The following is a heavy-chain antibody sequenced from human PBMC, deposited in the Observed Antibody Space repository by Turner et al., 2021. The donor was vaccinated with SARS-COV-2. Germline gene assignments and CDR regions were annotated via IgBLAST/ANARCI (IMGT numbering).Heavy chain of an antibody. CDR1: GGSISSGAYY. Sequence: QVQLQESGPGLVQPSQTLSLTCTVSGGSISSGAYYWSWIRQHPGKGVEWIGYIYSSESNYYNQCLKSRVTISVDTSKHQFSMMLSSETAADTAVYYCARAGTDWLQYYFFDYWGQGTLVTVSS. V-gene: IGHV4-31*03. CDR2: IYSSESN. D-gene: IGHD3-9*01. J-gene: IGHJ4*02. CDR3: ARAGTDWLQYYFFDY.